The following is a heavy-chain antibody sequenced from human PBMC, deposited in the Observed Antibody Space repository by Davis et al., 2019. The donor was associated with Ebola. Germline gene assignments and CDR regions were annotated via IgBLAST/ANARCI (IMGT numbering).Heavy chain of an antibody. J-gene: IGHJ6*02. Sequence: SETLSLTCAVSGGSISSSNWWSWVRQPPGKGLEWIGEINHSGSTNYNPSLKSRVTISVDTSKNQFSLKLSSVTAADTAVYYCARGSTVTTGYYYYGMDVWGQGTTVTVSS. CDR3: ARGSTVTTGYYYYGMDV. D-gene: IGHD4-17*01. CDR2: INHSGST. CDR1: GGSISSSNW. V-gene: IGHV4-4*02.